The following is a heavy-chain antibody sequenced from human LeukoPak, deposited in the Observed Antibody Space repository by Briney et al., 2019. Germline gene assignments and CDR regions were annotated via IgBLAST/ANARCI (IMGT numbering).Heavy chain of an antibody. CDR3: AREGRGVPGAIAAVKGFDY. V-gene: IGHV1-46*01. J-gene: IGHJ4*02. CDR1: GYTFTSYY. D-gene: IGHD6-13*01. Sequence: GASVKVSCKASGYTFTSYYMHWVRQAPGQGLEWMGIINPSGGSTSYAQKFQGRVTMTRDMSTSTVYIELSSLRSEDTAIYYCAREGRGVPGAIAAVKGFDYWGQGTLVTVSS. CDR2: INPSGGST.